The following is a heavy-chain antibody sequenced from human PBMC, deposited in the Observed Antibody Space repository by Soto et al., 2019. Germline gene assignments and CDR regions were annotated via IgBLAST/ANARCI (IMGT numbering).Heavy chain of an antibody. CDR3: ARGAYYYGSGSQSVDY. Sequence: SGGSLRLSCAASGFTFSSYDMHWVRQATGKGLEWVSAIGTAGDTYYPGSVKGRFTISRENAKNSLYLQMNSLRAGDTAVYYCARGAYYYGSGSQSVDYWGQGTLVTVSS. CDR2: IGTAGDT. J-gene: IGHJ4*02. CDR1: GFTFSSYD. V-gene: IGHV3-13*01. D-gene: IGHD3-10*01.